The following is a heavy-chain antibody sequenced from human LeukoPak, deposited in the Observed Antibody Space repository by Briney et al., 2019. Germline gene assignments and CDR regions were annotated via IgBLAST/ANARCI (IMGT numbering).Heavy chain of an antibody. CDR2: IYYSGST. V-gene: IGHV4-59*08. Sequence: SETLSLTCTVSGGSISSYYWSWIRQPPGKGLEWIGYIYYSGSTNYNPSLKSRVTISVDTSKNQFSLKLSSVTAADTAVYYCARQANDYGDYVGVNVDYWGQGTLVTVSS. CDR3: ARQANDYGDYVGVNVDY. J-gene: IGHJ4*02. D-gene: IGHD4-17*01. CDR1: GGSISSYY.